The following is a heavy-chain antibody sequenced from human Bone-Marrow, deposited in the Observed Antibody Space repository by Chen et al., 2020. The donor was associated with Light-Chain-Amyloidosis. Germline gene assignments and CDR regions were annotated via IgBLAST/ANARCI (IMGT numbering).Heavy chain of an antibody. J-gene: IGHJ4*02. CDR3: ARDDKWAFDY. Sequence: EVLMLESGGDLVRPGGSLRLTCTASGFTFGDYEMNWVRQAPGKGPVWISYITSSGDTTHYADSVRGRFTISRDNAKNTLFLQLNSLRAEDTAVYYCARDDKWAFDYWGQGTLVTVSS. CDR1: GFTFGDYE. V-gene: IGHV3-48*03. CDR2: ITSSGDTT. D-gene: IGHD1-26*01.